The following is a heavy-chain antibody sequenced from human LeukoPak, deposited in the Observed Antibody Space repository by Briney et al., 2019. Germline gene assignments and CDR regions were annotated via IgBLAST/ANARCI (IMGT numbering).Heavy chain of an antibody. D-gene: IGHD3-22*01. V-gene: IGHV4-34*01. CDR1: GGSFSGYY. J-gene: IGHJ4*02. CDR2: INHSGST. CDR3: ARAQYYYDSSGYCKY. Sequence: SETLSLTCAVYGGSFSGYYWSWIRQPPGKGLEWIGEINHSGSTNHNPSLKSRVTISVDTSKNQFSLELSSVTAADTAVYYCARAQYYYDSSGYCKYWGQGTLVTVSS.